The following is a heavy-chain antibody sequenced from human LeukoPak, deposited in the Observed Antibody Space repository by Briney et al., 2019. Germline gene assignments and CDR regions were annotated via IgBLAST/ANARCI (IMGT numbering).Heavy chain of an antibody. CDR1: GFTFSSYT. CDR2: VDTTSNYI. D-gene: IGHD3-16*01. Sequence: GGSLRLSCAASGFTFSSYTMNWVRQAPGKGLEWVSSVDTTSNYIYYADSAKGRFTISRDNSKNSLYLQMNSLRAEDTAVYYCVRALGGSGDYCGQGTLVTVSS. J-gene: IGHJ4*02. CDR3: VRALGGSGDY. V-gene: IGHV3-21*01.